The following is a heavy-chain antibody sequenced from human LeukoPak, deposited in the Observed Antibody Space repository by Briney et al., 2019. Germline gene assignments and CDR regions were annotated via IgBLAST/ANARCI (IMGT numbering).Heavy chain of an antibody. D-gene: IGHD2-2*01. Sequence: GASLQISSYGSGCGFTSYWIGWGRRMPGKGGEGMGIIYPGDSDTPYSPSFQRQFTISAAKSIITAYLQWSSLKASDTAMYYCARMVGSTSPFDYWGQGTLVTVSS. CDR1: GCGFTSYW. J-gene: IGHJ4*02. CDR2: IYPGDSDT. CDR3: ARMVGSTSPFDY. V-gene: IGHV5-51*01.